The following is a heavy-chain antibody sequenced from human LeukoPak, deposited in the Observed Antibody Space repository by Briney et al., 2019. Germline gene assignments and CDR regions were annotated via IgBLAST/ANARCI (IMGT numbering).Heavy chain of an antibody. Sequence: ASVKVSCKTSGYTFTTYGISWLRQAPGQGLEWMGWISAYNGDTNYAQKFQGRVTLTTDRTTSTAYLEVRSLRSDDTAVYYCARDPSNTSGWKTWFDPWGQGTLVTVSS. CDR1: GYTFTTYG. CDR3: ARDPSNTSGWKTWFDP. J-gene: IGHJ5*02. CDR2: ISAYNGDT. D-gene: IGHD6-19*01. V-gene: IGHV1-18*01.